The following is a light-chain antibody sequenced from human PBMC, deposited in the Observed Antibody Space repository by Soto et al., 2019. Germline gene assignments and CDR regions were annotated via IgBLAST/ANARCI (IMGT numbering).Light chain of an antibody. V-gene: IGKV2-30*02. CDR1: QSLVHSDGIAY. J-gene: IGKJ1*01. Sequence: DVVMTQSPLSLPVTLGQPASISCRSNQSLVHSDGIAYFSWFQQRPGRSPRRLIYKVSNRDSGVPDRFSGSGSGADFTLNISRVEAEDVGVYYCMQTTHCPRTFGQGTKVEIK. CDR2: KVS. CDR3: MQTTHCPRT.